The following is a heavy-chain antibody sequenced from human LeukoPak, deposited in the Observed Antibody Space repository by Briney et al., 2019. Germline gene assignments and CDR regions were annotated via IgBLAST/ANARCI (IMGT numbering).Heavy chain of an antibody. CDR3: ARDKISINAFDM. CDR2: ISYIGST. J-gene: IGHJ3*02. V-gene: IGHV4-59*11. Sequence: PSETLSLTCSVSDASISGHYLTWIRQPPGKGLEWIGYISYIGSTNYSPSLKSRVTISVDTSKNQFSLKLSSVTAADTAVYYCARDKISINAFDMWGQGTMVTVSS. CDR1: DASISGHY. D-gene: IGHD1-14*01.